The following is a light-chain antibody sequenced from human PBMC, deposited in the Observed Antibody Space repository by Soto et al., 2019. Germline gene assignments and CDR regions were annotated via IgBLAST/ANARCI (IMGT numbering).Light chain of an antibody. CDR2: AAS. CDR1: ETINNY. V-gene: IGKV1-39*01. CDR3: QQSYSTPWT. Sequence: DIRMTQSPSSLSVSVGDGVTITCRASETINNYLNWYQQKPGRAPKLLIHAASTLQSGVPSRFSGSASGTDFTLTISSLQPEDFATYYCQQSYSTPWTFGQGTKVDIK. J-gene: IGKJ1*01.